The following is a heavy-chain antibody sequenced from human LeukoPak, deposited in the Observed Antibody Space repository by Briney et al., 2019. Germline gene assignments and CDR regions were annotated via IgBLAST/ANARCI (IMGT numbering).Heavy chain of an antibody. CDR2: IKQDGSEK. V-gene: IGHV3-7*01. CDR1: AFTFSSYW. Sequence: SGGSLRLSCAASAFTFSSYWMSWVRQAPGKGLEWVANIKQDGSEKYYVDSGRGRFTISRDNTNNSLYLQMNSLRAEDTAMYYCARDDTVTTRVGFIDWGQGTLVTVSS. D-gene: IGHD4-17*01. J-gene: IGHJ4*02. CDR3: ARDDTVTTRVGFID.